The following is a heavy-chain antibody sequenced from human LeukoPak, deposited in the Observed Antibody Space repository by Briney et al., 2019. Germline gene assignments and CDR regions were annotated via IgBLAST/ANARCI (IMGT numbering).Heavy chain of an antibody. CDR1: GYTFTGYY. CDR3: ARGYNVLTGYYYFDY. D-gene: IGHD3-9*01. J-gene: IGHJ4*02. CDR2: INPNSGGT. Sequence: ASVKVSCKASGYTFTGYYMHWVRQAPGQGLEWMGWINPNSGGTNYAQKFQGRVTMTGDTSISTAYMELSRLRSDDTAVYYCARGYNVLTGYYYFDYWGQGTLVTVSS. V-gene: IGHV1-2*02.